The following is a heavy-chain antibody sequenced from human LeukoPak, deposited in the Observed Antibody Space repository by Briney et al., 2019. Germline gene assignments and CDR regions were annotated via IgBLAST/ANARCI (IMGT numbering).Heavy chain of an antibody. D-gene: IGHD6-19*01. V-gene: IGHV4-39*07. CDR1: GGSISSSSYY. J-gene: IGHJ1*01. Sequence: SETLSLTCTVSGGSISSSSYYWGWIRQPPGKGLEWIGSIYYSGSTYYNPSLKSRVTISVDTSKNQFSLKLSSVTAEDTAVYYCARGGKIALAGTRSPQYFQHWGQGTLVTVSS. CDR2: IYYSGST. CDR3: ARGGKIALAGTRSPQYFQH.